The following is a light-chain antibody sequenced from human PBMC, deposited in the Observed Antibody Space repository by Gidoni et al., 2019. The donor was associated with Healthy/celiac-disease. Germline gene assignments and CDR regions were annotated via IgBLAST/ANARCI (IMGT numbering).Light chain of an antibody. V-gene: IGKV1-27*01. J-gene: IGKJ3*01. CDR2: AAS. Sequence: IQMTQSPSSLSASVGDRVTIPCRASQGISNYLAWYQQKPGKVPKLLIYAASTLQSVVPSRFSGSGYGTDLTLTIRSMQPEDVATYYCQKYNSAPRTVGPGTKVDIK. CDR3: QKYNSAPRT. CDR1: QGISNY.